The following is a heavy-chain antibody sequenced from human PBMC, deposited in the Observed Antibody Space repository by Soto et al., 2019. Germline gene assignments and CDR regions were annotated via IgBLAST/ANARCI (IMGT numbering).Heavy chain of an antibody. Sequence: PGESLKISCKGSGYSFTSYWIGWVRQMPGKGLDWMGIIYPGDSDTRYSPSFQGQVTISADKSISTAYLQWSSLKASDTAMYYCARIGYCSGGSCYPTTHFDYWGQGTLVTVSS. J-gene: IGHJ4*02. CDR3: ARIGYCSGGSCYPTTHFDY. CDR1: GYSFTSYW. CDR2: IYPGDSDT. D-gene: IGHD2-15*01. V-gene: IGHV5-51*01.